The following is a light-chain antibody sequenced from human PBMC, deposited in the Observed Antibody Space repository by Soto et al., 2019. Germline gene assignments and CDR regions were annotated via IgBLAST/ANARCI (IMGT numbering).Light chain of an antibody. CDR2: GAS. V-gene: IGKV3-20*01. CDR1: QSVRSS. CDR3: QQYGSSPKT. J-gene: IGKJ1*01. Sequence: IVLTQSPAILSVSPGERATLSCRASQSVRSSLAWYQQKPGQAPRLLIYGASNRATGIPDRFSGSDSGADFTLIINRLEPEDSAVYYCQQYGSSPKTFGQGTMV.